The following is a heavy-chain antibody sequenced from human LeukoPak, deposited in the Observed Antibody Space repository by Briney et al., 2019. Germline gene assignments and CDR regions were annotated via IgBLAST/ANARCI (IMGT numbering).Heavy chain of an antibody. CDR2: LFHSGTR. V-gene: IGHV4-59*08. J-gene: IGHJ4*02. CDR1: GGSISSYY. Sequence: SETLSLTCTVSGGSISSYYWSWIRQPPGKGLEWIGYLFHSGTRRYNPSLKSRVTISADTTKNQFFLSLNSTTAADTAVYYCARRRGWKQQVVYFDYWGQGTLVTVSS. CDR3: ARRRGWKQQVVYFDY. D-gene: IGHD6-13*01.